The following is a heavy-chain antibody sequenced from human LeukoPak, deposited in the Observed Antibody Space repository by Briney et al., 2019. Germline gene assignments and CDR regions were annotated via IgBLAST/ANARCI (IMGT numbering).Heavy chain of an antibody. V-gene: IGHV4-31*03. Sequence: SETLSLTCTVSGGSISSGGYYWSWIRQHPGKGLVWIGYIYYSGSTYYNPSLKSRVTISVDTSKNQFSLKLSSVTAADTAVYYCARDWVDYGSGSSNYGMDVWGQGTTVTVSS. CDR1: GGSISSGGYY. CDR3: ARDWVDYGSGSSNYGMDV. CDR2: IYYSGST. D-gene: IGHD3-10*01. J-gene: IGHJ6*02.